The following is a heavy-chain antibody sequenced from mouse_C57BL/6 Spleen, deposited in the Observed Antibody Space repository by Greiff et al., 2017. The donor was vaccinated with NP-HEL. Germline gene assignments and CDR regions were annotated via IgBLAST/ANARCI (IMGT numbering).Heavy chain of an antibody. V-gene: IGHV7-3*01. J-gene: IGHJ4*01. D-gene: IGHD2-9*01. CDR1: GFTFTDYY. CDR3: ARYPYYGYDERAMDY. Sequence: EVQGVESGGGLVQPGGSLSLSCAASGFTFTDYYMSWVRQPPGKALEWLGFIRNKANGYTTEYSASVKGRFTISRDNSQSILYLQMNALRAEDSATYYCARYPYYGYDERAMDYWGQGTSVTVSS. CDR2: IRNKANGYTT.